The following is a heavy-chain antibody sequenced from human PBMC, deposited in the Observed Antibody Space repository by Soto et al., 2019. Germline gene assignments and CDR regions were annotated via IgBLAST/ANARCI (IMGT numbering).Heavy chain of an antibody. J-gene: IGHJ6*03. CDR2: NYSGGST. CDR3: ARAHSYYYYMDV. CDR1: GFTVSSNY. Sequence: GGSLRLSCAASGFTVSSNYMSWVRQAPGKGLEWGSVNYSGGSTYYADSVKGRFTISRDNSKNTLYLQMNSLRAEDTAVYYCARAHSYYYYMDVWGKGTTVTVSS. V-gene: IGHV3-66*01.